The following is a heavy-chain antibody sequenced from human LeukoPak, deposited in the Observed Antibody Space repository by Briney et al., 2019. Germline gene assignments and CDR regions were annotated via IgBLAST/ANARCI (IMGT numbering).Heavy chain of an antibody. CDR1: GFLFNDYS. D-gene: IGHD3-10*01. CDR3: ARDFRFAFDN. Sequence: GGSLRLSCSASGFLFNDYSMNWVRQAPGKGLEWISYIGIDSGNTHYADSVRGRFVISADRATNSVYLHMTRLRVDDTAVYYCARDFRFAFDNWGQGTLVTVSS. V-gene: IGHV3-48*01. J-gene: IGHJ4*02. CDR2: IGIDSGNT.